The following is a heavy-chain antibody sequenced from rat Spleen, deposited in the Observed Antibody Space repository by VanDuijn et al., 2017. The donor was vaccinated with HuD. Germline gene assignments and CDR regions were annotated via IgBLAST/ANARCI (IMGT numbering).Heavy chain of an antibody. V-gene: IGHV5-25*01. J-gene: IGHJ2*01. D-gene: IGHD3-1*01. Sequence: EVQLVESGGGLVQPGRSMKLSCSASGFTFNNYYMAWVRQAPPKGLKWVASISPSGNYTYYRDSVKGRFTISRDNAKNTLYLQMDSLRSEDTATYYCATKDYWGQGVMVTVSS. CDR1: GFTFNNYY. CDR3: ATKDY. CDR2: ISPSGNYT.